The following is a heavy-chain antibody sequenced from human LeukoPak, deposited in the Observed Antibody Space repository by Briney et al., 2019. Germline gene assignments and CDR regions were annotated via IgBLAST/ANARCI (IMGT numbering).Heavy chain of an antibody. V-gene: IGHV3-7*01. CDR2: IKQDGSEK. J-gene: IGHJ3*01. CDR1: GFTLTTYW. CDR3: ASDRYDILTGYNDAFDL. D-gene: IGHD3-9*01. Sequence: GGSLRLSCAASGFTLTTYWMSWVRQAPGKGPEWLANIKQDGSEKYYVDSVKGRFTISRDNAKMSLYLQMNNLRAEDTAVYYCASDRYDILTGYNDAFDLWGPGTMVTVSS.